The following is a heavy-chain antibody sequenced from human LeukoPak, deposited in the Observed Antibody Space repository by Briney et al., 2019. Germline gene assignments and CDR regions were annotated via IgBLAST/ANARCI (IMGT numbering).Heavy chain of an antibody. CDR2: ISGSGGST. D-gene: IGHD2-15*01. CDR3: AKDRTDCSGGSCYSADAFDI. V-gene: IGHV3-23*01. Sequence: GGSLRLSCAASGFTFRSYAMSWVRQAPGKGLEWVSAISGSGGSTYYADSVKGRFTISRDNSKNTLYLQMNSLSAEDTAVYYCAKDRTDCSGGSCYSADAFDIWGQGTMVTVSS. CDR1: GFTFRSYA. J-gene: IGHJ3*02.